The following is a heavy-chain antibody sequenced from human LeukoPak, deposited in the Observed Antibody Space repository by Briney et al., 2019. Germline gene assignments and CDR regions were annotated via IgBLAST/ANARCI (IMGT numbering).Heavy chain of an antibody. CDR1: GGSISSGGYY. Sequence: SETLSLTCTVSGGSISSGGYYWSWIRQPPGKGLEWIGYIYYSGSTNYNPSLKSRVTISVDTSKNQFSLKLSSVTAADTAVYYCARHGRRGYYDSSGYPHWFDPWGQGTLVTVSS. V-gene: IGHV4-61*08. CDR3: ARHGRRGYYDSSGYPHWFDP. J-gene: IGHJ5*02. D-gene: IGHD3-22*01. CDR2: IYYSGST.